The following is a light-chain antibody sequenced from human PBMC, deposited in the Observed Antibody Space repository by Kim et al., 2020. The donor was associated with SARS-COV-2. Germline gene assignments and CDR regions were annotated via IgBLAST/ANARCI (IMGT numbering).Light chain of an antibody. J-gene: IGLJ3*02. CDR1: NIGGYN. V-gene: IGLV3-9*01. CDR2: RDS. CDR3: QVWDTTSGV. Sequence: GGKNIGGYNVHWYQQKPGRATVRVIYRDSNRPSEIPERFSGSNSGNTATLTISSAQAGDEADYYCQVWDTTSGVFGGGTQLTVL.